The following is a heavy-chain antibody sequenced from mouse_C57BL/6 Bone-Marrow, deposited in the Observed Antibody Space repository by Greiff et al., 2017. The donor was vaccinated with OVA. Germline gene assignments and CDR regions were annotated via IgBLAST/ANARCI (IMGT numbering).Heavy chain of an antibody. Sequence: QVQLQQPGAELVKPGASVKMSCKASGYTFTSYWITWVKQRPGQGLEWIGDIYPGSGSTNYNEKFKSKATLTVDTSSSTAYMQLSSLTSEDAAVYYCAREGDYYGSSIADWGQGTLVTVSA. CDR2: IYPGSGST. J-gene: IGHJ3*01. CDR1: GYTFTSYW. CDR3: AREGDYYGSSIAD. D-gene: IGHD1-1*01. V-gene: IGHV1-55*01.